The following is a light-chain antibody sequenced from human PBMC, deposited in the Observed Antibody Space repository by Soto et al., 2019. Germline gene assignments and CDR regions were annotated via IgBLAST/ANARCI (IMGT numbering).Light chain of an antibody. J-gene: IGKJ1*01. CDR1: QSISSW. Sequence: DIQMTQSPSTLSASVGARVTITCRASQSISSWLAWYQQKPGKAPKLLLYKASSLESGVPSRFSGSGSGTEFTLTISSLQPDDFATYYCKQYKTFGQGTKVEIK. V-gene: IGKV1-5*03. CDR2: KAS. CDR3: KQYKT.